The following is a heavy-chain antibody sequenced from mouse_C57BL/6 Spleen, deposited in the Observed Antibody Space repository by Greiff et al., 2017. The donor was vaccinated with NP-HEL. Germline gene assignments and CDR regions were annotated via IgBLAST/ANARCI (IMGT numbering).Heavy chain of an antibody. Sequence: VQLQQSGAELVKPGASVKLSCKASGYTFTSYWMHWVKQRPGQGLEWIGMIHPNSGSTNYNEKFKSKATLTVDKSSSTAYMQLSSLTSEDSAVYYCARSGEPLRFAYWGQRTLVTVSA. CDR1: GYTFTSYW. D-gene: IGHD1-3*01. J-gene: IGHJ3*01. CDR2: IHPNSGST. V-gene: IGHV1-64*01. CDR3: ARSGEPLRFAY.